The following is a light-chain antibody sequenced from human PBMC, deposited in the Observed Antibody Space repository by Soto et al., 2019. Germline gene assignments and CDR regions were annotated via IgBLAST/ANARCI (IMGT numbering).Light chain of an antibody. CDR1: QSVSSSY. V-gene: IGKV3-20*01. Sequence: EIVLTQSPGTLSLSPGERATLSCRASQSVSSSYLAWYQQKPGQAPRLLIYGASSRATGIPDRFSGSGSGTDVTLTISRLEPEDFAVYYCHQYDSAPLTFGGWTKVEIK. CDR3: HQYDSAPLT. J-gene: IGKJ4*01. CDR2: GAS.